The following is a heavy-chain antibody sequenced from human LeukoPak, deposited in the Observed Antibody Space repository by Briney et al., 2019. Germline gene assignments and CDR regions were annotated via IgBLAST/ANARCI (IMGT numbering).Heavy chain of an antibody. CDR1: GFTFSTYG. D-gene: IGHD5-12*01. J-gene: IGHJ4*02. Sequence: GGSLRLSCVASGFTFSTYGMSWVRQAPGKGLEWVSATSGDGSKTYYADSVKGRYTISRDNSKNTVYLQMNGLGAEATAVYYCAKEDDGGYAHDCWGQGTLVTVSS. CDR3: AKEDDGGYAHDC. CDR2: TSGDGSKT. V-gene: IGHV3-23*01.